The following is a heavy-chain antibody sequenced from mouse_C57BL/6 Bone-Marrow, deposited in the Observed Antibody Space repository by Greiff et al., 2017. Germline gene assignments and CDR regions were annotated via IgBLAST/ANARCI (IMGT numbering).Heavy chain of an antibody. J-gene: IGHJ1*03. V-gene: IGHV1-55*01. CDR3: ARPYYSNYWYFDV. D-gene: IGHD2-5*01. CDR1: GYTFTSYL. Sequence: QVQLQQPGAELVKPGASVKMSCKASGYTFTSYLITWVKQRHGQGLEWIGDIYPDSGSTNYNQKFKSKATLTVDTSSSTAYMQLSSLTSEDSAVYYCARPYYSNYWYFDVWGTGTTVTVSS. CDR2: IYPDSGST.